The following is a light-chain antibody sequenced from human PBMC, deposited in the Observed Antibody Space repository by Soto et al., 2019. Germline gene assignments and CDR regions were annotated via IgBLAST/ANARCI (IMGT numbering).Light chain of an antibody. CDR3: QHYNSYSEA. J-gene: IGKJ1*01. CDR1: QSISSW. V-gene: IGKV1-5*03. Sequence: DIQMTQAPFNLVATVGGRGNNTCRASQSISSWLAWYQQKPGKAPKLLIYKASSLESGVPSRFSGSGSGTEFTLTISSLQPDDFATYYCQHYNSYSEAFGQGTKVDIK. CDR2: KAS.